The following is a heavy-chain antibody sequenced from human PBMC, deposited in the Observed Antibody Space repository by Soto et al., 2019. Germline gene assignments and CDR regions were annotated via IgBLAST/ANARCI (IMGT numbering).Heavy chain of an antibody. Sequence: GGSLRLSCAASGFTFSSSAMSWVRQAPGKGLEWVSAISGSGGTTYYADSVKGRFTISRDNSKNTLDLQMNSLRAEDTAVYYCAKDRSGWYADAFDIWGQGTMVTVSS. CDR3: AKDRSGWYADAFDI. CDR2: ISGSGGTT. CDR1: GFTFSSSA. V-gene: IGHV3-23*01. J-gene: IGHJ3*02. D-gene: IGHD6-19*01.